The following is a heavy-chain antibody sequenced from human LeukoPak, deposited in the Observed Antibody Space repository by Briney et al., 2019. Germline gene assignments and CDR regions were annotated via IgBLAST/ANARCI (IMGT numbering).Heavy chain of an antibody. V-gene: IGHV3-49*04. CDR1: GFTFGDYA. D-gene: IGHD5-18*01. Sequence: GGSLRLSCTASGFTFGDYAMTWVRQAPGKGLEWVGFIRSKAYGGTTEYAASVKGRFTISRDDSKSIAYLQMNSLKTEDTAVYYCTRAYGYTAPFDYWGQGTLVTVSS. CDR3: TRAYGYTAPFDY. J-gene: IGHJ4*02. CDR2: IRSKAYGGTT.